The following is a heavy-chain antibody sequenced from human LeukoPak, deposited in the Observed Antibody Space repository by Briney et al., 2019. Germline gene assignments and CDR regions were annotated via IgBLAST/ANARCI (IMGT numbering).Heavy chain of an antibody. V-gene: IGHV1-2*02. Sequence: GASVTVSCTTSAYSFTDYFFHWIRQAPGQGVEWMGWINANSRDTNYAQQFQGRLTMTRDRSISTVYMELSRLRTDDTAVYYCARDFSWGVDYWGQGTLVTVSS. CDR3: ARDFSWGVDY. D-gene: IGHD3-10*01. CDR2: INANSRDT. J-gene: IGHJ4*02. CDR1: AYSFTDYF.